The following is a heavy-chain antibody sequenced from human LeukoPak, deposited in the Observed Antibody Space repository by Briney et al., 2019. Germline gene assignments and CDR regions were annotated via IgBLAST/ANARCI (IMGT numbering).Heavy chain of an antibody. V-gene: IGHV3-15*01. CDR1: GFTFSNAW. CDR2: IKSRGDGGTP. D-gene: IGHD3-9*01. J-gene: IGHJ4*02. CDR3: TTETMNYDILSGYYAVYFDY. Sequence: GGSLRLSCAVSGFTFSNAWMNWVRQAPGKGLEWVGRIKSRGDGGTPDYTTPAKDRFTISRDDSKNMVYLQMNSLTTEDTAVYYCTTETMNYDILSGYYAVYFDYWGQGALVTVSS.